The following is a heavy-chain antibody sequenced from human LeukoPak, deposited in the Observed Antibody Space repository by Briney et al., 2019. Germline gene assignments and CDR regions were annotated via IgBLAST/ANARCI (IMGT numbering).Heavy chain of an antibody. CDR1: GYTFTSYG. CDR3: ARDWSGYCSGDSCPYYFDF. Sequence: GASVKVSCKASGYTFTSYGISWVRQAPGQGLEWMGWISIYNGNRNYPQKFQGRVTLTTDTSTSTAYMELRSLTSDDTAVYYCARDWSGYCSGDSCPYYFDFWGQGTLVTVSS. V-gene: IGHV1-18*04. CDR2: ISIYNGNR. D-gene: IGHD2-15*01. J-gene: IGHJ4*02.